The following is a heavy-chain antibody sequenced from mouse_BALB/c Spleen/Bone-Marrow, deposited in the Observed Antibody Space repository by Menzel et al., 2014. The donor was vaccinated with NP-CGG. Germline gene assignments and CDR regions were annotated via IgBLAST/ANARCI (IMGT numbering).Heavy chain of an antibody. CDR2: INPDSRTI. D-gene: IGHD2-3*01. CDR3: SRLGYYRGFAY. Sequence: EVHLVESGGGLVQPGGSLKVSCAASGFDFSRYWMSWVRQAPGKGLEWIGEINPDSRTINYTPSLKDKFIISRDNAKNTLYLQMSKVRSEDTALYYCSRLGYYRGFAYWGQGTLVTVSA. J-gene: IGHJ3*01. CDR1: GFDFSRYW. V-gene: IGHV4-1*02.